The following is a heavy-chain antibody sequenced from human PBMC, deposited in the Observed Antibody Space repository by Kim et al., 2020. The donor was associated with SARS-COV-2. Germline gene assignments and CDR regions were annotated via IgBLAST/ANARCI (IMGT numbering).Heavy chain of an antibody. Sequence: ASVKVSCKASGYTFTNYYIHWVRQAPGQGLEWMGIINRGGGGTAYAQNFQGRVTLTRDTSTNTVYMELSSLRSEDAAVYDCARKKGLGNLDYWGQGTLVT. D-gene: IGHD3-16*01. CDR3: ARKKGLGNLDY. J-gene: IGHJ4*02. CDR2: INRGGGGT. V-gene: IGHV1-46*01. CDR1: GYTFTNYY.